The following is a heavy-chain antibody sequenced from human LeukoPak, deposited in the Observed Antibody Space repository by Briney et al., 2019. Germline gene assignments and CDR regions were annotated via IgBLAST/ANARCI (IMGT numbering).Heavy chain of an antibody. J-gene: IGHJ4*02. CDR1: GISFRSYG. CDR3: ATDISTHYFGS. D-gene: IGHD3-9*01. Sequence: PGGSLRLSCAASGISFRSYGMHWVRQAPGKGLEWVTFIWYDASNKYYAESVKGRFTISRDNSRNTVFLQMSSLRAEDTAIYCCATDISTHYFGSWGQGTLVTVSS. V-gene: IGHV3-30*02. CDR2: IWYDASNK.